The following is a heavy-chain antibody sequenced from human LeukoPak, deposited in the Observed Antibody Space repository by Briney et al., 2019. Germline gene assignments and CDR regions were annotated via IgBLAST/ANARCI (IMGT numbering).Heavy chain of an antibody. CDR1: GYTFTVYY. CDR3: ARGGTYPQIYFDY. Sequence: ASVKVSCKASGYTFTVYYMHWVRQAPGQGLEWMGWINPNSGDTNYAQKFQGRVTMTRDTSISTAYMELSSLRSDDTAVYYCARGGTYPQIYFDYWDQGILVTVSS. CDR2: INPNSGDT. V-gene: IGHV1-2*02. J-gene: IGHJ4*02.